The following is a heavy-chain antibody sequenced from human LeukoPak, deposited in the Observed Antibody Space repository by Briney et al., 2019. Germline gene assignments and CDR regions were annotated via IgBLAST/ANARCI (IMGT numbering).Heavy chain of an antibody. CDR2: IKEDGSEK. CDR3: ARGRELDY. J-gene: IGHJ4*02. V-gene: IGHV3-7*01. Sequence: GGSLRLSCAASGFTFNDYWMSWVRQAPGKGLEWVANIKEDGSEKYCVDSVKGRFTISRDNAWNSLYLQMNSLRAEDTAVYYCARGRELDYWGQGTLVTVSS. CDR1: GFTFNDYW.